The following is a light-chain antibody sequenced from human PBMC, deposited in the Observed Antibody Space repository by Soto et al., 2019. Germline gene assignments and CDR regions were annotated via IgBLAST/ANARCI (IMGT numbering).Light chain of an antibody. J-gene: IGKJ2*01. CDR3: QQSYNTPHT. CDR2: AAS. V-gene: IGKV1-39*01. Sequence: DIQMTQSPSSLSASVGDRVTITCRASHSITNYLNWYQQRPGQAPKLLIYAASRLQSWVPSRFSGSGSGTDFTVTISSLQPEDFATYYCQQSYNTPHTFGQGTKLEI. CDR1: HSITNY.